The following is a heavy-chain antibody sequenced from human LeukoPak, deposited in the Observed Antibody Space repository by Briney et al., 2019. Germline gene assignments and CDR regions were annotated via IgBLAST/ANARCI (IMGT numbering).Heavy chain of an antibody. Sequence: PGGSLRLSCAASGFTFSSYAVSWVRQAPGKGLEWVSVISGSGGSTYYADSVKGRFTISRDNSKNTLYLQMNSLRAEDTAVYYCAKLVAAAPTTGYFDYWGQGTLVTVSS. CDR1: GFTFSSYA. D-gene: IGHD6-13*01. CDR2: ISGSGGST. CDR3: AKLVAAAPTTGYFDY. J-gene: IGHJ4*02. V-gene: IGHV3-23*01.